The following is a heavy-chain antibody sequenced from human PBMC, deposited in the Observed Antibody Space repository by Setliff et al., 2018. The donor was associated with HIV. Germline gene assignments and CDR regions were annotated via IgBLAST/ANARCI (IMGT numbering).Heavy chain of an antibody. D-gene: IGHD6-13*01. CDR3: ATRPADSKWYGVFDY. Sequence: PSETLSLTCTVSGDSPTSSSSYWGWVRQPPGKGLEWIGIIYYSGSTYCNPSLKSRVTISVDTSKNQFSLKLNSVTAEDTAVYYCATRPADSKWYGVFDYWGQGTLVTVSS. CDR1: GDSPTSSSSY. V-gene: IGHV4-39*01. J-gene: IGHJ4*02. CDR2: IYYSGST.